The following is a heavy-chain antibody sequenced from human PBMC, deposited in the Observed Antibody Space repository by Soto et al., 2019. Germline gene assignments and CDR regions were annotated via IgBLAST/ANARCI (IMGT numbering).Heavy chain of an antibody. CDR3: ARDAGLTSGLDY. J-gene: IGHJ4*02. CDR2: IYYTGST. D-gene: IGHD5-12*01. CDR1: GDSVGRGGHY. V-gene: IGHV4-31*03. Sequence: QVHLQESGPGLVKPSQTLSVSCTVSGDSVGRGGHYWTWIRQHPGKGLEWIGYIYYTGSTSYNPSLESRASISVDRSKNQCSLKLRSVTAADTAVYYCARDAGLTSGLDYWGQGTLITVSS.